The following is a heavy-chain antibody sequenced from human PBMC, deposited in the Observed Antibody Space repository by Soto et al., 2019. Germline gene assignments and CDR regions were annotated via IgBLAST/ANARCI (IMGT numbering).Heavy chain of an antibody. V-gene: IGHV3-21*06. Sequence: QLVESGGGLVKPGGSLRLSCSASGFTFSDENMSWVRQVPGKGLEWVSGISGGGSYIFYADSVQGRFSISRDNPKNSLLLEMNSLRVEDTAVYYCARDSDCHSTSCFFPPHVWGQGTTVTVS. CDR3: ARDSDCHSTSCFFPPHV. CDR1: GFTFSDEN. CDR2: ISGGGSYI. D-gene: IGHD2-2*01. J-gene: IGHJ6*02.